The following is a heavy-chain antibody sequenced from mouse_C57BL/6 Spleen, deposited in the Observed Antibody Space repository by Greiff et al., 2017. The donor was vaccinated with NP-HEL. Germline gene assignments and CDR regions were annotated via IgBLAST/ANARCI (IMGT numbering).Heavy chain of an antibody. CDR2: IYPGSGNT. CDR1: GYTFTDYY. V-gene: IGHV1-76*01. CDR3: ARETNWDGDYAMDY. J-gene: IGHJ4*01. D-gene: IGHD4-1*01. Sequence: QVQLKQSGAELVRPGASVKLSCKASGYTFTDYYINWVKQRPGQGLEWIARIYPGSGNTYYNEKFKGKATLTAEKSSSTAYMQLSSLTSEDSAVYFCARETNWDGDYAMDYWGQGTSVTVSS.